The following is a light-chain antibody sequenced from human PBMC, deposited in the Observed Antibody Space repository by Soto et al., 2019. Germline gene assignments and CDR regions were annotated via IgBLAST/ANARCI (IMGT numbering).Light chain of an antibody. Sequence: EIVMTQSPATLSVSPGDRVTLSCRASQSVSSNLAWYQQKPGQPPRLFIYGATSGATGVPARFSGSRSGTEFTLTISSLQSEDVAVYYCQHYSNWPPWTFGQGTKVEIK. CDR2: GAT. J-gene: IGKJ1*01. CDR1: QSVSSN. CDR3: QHYSNWPPWT. V-gene: IGKV3-15*01.